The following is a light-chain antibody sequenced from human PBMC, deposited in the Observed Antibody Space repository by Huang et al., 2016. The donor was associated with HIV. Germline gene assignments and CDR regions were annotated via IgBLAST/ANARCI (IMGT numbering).Light chain of an antibody. CDR1: QTISIN. CDR3: QQSYSMPPT. J-gene: IGKJ3*01. V-gene: IGKV1-39*01. CDR2: GAS. Sequence: DIQMTQSPSSLSASVGDRVTITCRASQTISINLNWYQQIPGKAPKVLIYGASSLQSGAPSRFSGSGSGTDFTLTISSLQPDDFATYFCQQSYSMPPTFGPGTKVNI.